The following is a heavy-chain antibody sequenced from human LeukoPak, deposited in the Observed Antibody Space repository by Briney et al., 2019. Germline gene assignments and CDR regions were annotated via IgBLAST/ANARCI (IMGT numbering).Heavy chain of an antibody. V-gene: IGHV4-4*07. Sequence: SETLSLTCTVSGGSISSYYWSWIRQPAGRGLEWIGRIYTSGSTNYNPSLKSRVTMSVDTSKNQFSLKLSSVTAADTAVYYCARVYGSGSYYSSSHYYYMDVWGKGTTVTISS. CDR1: GGSISSYY. D-gene: IGHD3-10*01. CDR2: IYTSGST. CDR3: ARVYGSGSYYSSSHYYYMDV. J-gene: IGHJ6*03.